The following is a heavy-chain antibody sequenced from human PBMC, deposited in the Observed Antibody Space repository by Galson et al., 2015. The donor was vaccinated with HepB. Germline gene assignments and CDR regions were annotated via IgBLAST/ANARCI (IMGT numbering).Heavy chain of an antibody. CDR1: GGTFSSYA. Sequence: SVKVSCKASGGTFSSYAISWVRQAPGQGLEWMGGIIPIFGTANYAQKFQGRVTITADESTSTAYMELSSLRSEDTAVYYCARALSNWNSSTAFDYWGQGTLVTVSS. J-gene: IGHJ4*02. CDR2: IIPIFGTA. CDR3: ARALSNWNSSTAFDY. D-gene: IGHD1-7*01. V-gene: IGHV1-69*13.